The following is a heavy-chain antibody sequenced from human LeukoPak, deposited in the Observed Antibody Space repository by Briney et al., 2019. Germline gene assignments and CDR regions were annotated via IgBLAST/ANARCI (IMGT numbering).Heavy chain of an antibody. CDR2: MSHDGSNE. D-gene: IGHD3-10*01. Sequence: GGPLRLSCAASGFDFSSYVMHWVRQAPGKGLEWVAVMSHDGSNEYYADSVKGRFTISRDNSKNTLSLQMNSLRAEDTAVYYCVRDISGEKSFDYWGQGTLVTVSS. CDR1: GFDFSSYV. CDR3: VRDISGEKSFDY. J-gene: IGHJ4*02. V-gene: IGHV3-30*04.